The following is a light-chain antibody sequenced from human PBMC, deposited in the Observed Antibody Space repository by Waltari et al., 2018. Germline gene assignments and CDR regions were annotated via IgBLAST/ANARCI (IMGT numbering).Light chain of an antibody. V-gene: IGKV1-5*03. J-gene: IGKJ2*01. Sequence: DIQMTQSPSTLAASVGDRITITCRASQNINNWLAWYQQKPGKAPKLLIQKASTFEGGVPSRFGGSGSGTEFTLTVSSLQPDDSATYFCQQYNSESYTFGQGTKLEIK. CDR2: KAS. CDR3: QQYNSESYT. CDR1: QNINNW.